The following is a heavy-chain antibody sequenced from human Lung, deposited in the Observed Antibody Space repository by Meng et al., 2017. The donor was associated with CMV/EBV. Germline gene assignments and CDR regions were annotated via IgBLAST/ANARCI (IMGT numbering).Heavy chain of an antibody. V-gene: IGHV3-23*01. CDR1: GLPFRSYA. CDR2: ISGSVGNT. CDR3: AREEAMVGYYTNWFDA. D-gene: IGHD5-18*01. J-gene: IGHJ5*02. Sequence: SGLPFRSYAMSWVRQATGKGLEWVSSISGSVGNTYYADSVKGRFTISRDNSGDTLYMQMSSLRAEDTAVYYCAREEAMVGYYTNWFDAWGQGALVTSPQ.